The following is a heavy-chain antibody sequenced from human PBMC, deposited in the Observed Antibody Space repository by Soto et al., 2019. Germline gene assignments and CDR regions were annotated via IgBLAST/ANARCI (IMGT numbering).Heavy chain of an antibody. D-gene: IGHD3-22*01. Sequence: SETLSLTCTVSGGSISSSSYYWGWIRQPPGKGLEWIGSIYYSGSTYYNPSLKSRVTISVDTSKNQFSLKLSSVTAADTAVYYCATHLRYYYDSSGYFLAAYYFDYWGQGTLVTVSP. J-gene: IGHJ4*02. V-gene: IGHV4-39*01. CDR3: ATHLRYYYDSSGYFLAAYYFDY. CDR1: GGSISSSSYY. CDR2: IYYSGST.